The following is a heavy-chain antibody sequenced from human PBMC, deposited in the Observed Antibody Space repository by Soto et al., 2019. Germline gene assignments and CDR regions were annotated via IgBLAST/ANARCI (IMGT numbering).Heavy chain of an antibody. CDR3: ARESEDLTSNFDY. CDR2: ISSTTNYI. J-gene: IGHJ4*02. V-gene: IGHV3-21*06. CDR1: GFTFTRFS. Sequence: PGGSLRLSCAASGFTFTRFSMNWVRQAPGKGLEWVSSISSTTNYIYYGDSMKGRFTISRDNAKDSLYLEMNSLRAEDTAVYYCARESEDLTSNFDYWGQGTLVTVSS.